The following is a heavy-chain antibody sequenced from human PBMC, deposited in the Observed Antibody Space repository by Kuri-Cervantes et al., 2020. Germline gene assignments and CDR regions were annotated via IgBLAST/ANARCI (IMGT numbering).Heavy chain of an antibody. D-gene: IGHD3-22*01. CDR1: DFTISSYN. CDR2: IRGSSNRI. CDR3: ATDGRPRSGLYYFYGMDV. V-gene: IGHV3-48*01. J-gene: IGHJ6*02. Sequence: GESLKISCAASDFTISSYNMDWVRPAPGKGLEWVAYIRGSSNRILYADSVKGRFTISRDNSKNTLYLQMNSMRAEDTAVYYCATDGRPRSGLYYFYGMDVWGQGTTVTDSS.